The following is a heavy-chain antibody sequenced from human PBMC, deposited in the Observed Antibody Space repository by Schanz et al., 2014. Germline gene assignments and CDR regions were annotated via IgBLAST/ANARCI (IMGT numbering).Heavy chain of an antibody. D-gene: IGHD2-2*01. J-gene: IGHJ4*02. V-gene: IGHV3-74*01. CDR2: INSVGSNT. CDR3: AREASNDIVLVPGAVFDH. CDR1: GFTFSSHW. Sequence: EVQLVQSGGGLVQPGGSLRLSCAASGFTFSSHWMHWVRQDPGKGLVWVARINSVGSNTDYADSVTGRFTISRDNSKNTLFLQMNSLRAEDTAVYYCAREASNDIVLVPGAVFDHWGQGTLVTVSS.